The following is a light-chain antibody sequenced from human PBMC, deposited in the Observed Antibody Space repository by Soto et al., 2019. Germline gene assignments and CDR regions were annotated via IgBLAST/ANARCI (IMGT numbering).Light chain of an antibody. V-gene: IGKV3-11*01. CDR2: DAS. CDR3: QQRAGSST. J-gene: IGKJ5*01. CDR1: QTVSNQ. Sequence: EIVLTQSPVTLSLSPGERATLSCRASQTVSNQLAWYQQKPGQAPRLVIYDASRRVTGIPARFSGSGSGTDFTLTLSSLEPEDFAVYYCQQRAGSSTFGQGTRLEIK.